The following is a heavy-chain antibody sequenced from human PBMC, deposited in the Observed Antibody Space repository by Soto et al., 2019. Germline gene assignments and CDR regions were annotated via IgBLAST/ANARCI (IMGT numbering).Heavy chain of an antibody. J-gene: IGHJ3*02. CDR1: GGSSSSGGYY. Sequence: SETLSLTCTVSGGSSSSGGYYWSWIRQHPGKGLEWIGYIYYSGSTYYNPSLKSRVTISVDTSKNQFSLKLSSVTAADTAVYYCARDCTSCYRTDAFDIWGQGTMVTVSS. V-gene: IGHV4-31*03. CDR2: IYYSGST. CDR3: ARDCTSCYRTDAFDI. D-gene: IGHD2-2*01.